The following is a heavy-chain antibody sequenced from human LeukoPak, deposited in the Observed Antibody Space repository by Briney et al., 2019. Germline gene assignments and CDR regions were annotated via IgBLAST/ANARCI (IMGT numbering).Heavy chain of an antibody. Sequence: ASVKVSCKASGGTFSSYAISWVRQAPGQGLEWMGWINPNSGGTNYAQKFQGRVTMTRDTSISTAYMELSRLRSDDTAVCYCARDPNRHIRAFDIWGQGTMVTVSS. V-gene: IGHV1-2*02. CDR1: GGTFSSYA. CDR2: INPNSGGT. J-gene: IGHJ3*02. D-gene: IGHD2-21*01. CDR3: ARDPNRHIRAFDI.